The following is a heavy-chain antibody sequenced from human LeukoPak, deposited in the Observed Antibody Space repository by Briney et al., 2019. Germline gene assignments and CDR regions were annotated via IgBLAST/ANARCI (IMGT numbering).Heavy chain of an antibody. CDR1: GFNFSYSW. CDR3: AKGAKRVVGATTHWIDP. D-gene: IGHD1-26*01. V-gene: IGHV3-7*01. Sequence: GGSLRLSCAASGFNFSYSWMSWVRQAPGKGLEWVANIKEDGSETYYAESVMGRFTISRDNAENSLFLQMTSLRGEDTAVYYCAKGAKRVVGATTHWIDPWGQGTLVTVSS. J-gene: IGHJ5*02. CDR2: IKEDGSET.